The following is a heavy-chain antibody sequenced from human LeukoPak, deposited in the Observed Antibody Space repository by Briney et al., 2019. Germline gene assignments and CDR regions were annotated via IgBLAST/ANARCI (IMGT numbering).Heavy chain of an antibody. CDR1: GGSISSYY. J-gene: IGHJ1*01. Sequence: SETLSLTCTVSGGSISSYYRSWIRQPPRKGLEWIGYIYYSGSTNYNPSLKSRVTISVDTSKNQFSLKLSSVTAADTAVYYCARVGAPYSSSWYFSLWGQGTLVTVSS. V-gene: IGHV4-59*01. CDR2: IYYSGST. CDR3: ARVGAPYSSSWYFSL. D-gene: IGHD6-13*01.